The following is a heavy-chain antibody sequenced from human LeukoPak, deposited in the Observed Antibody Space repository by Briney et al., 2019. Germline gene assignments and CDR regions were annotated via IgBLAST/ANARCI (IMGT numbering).Heavy chain of an antibody. J-gene: IGHJ6*02. V-gene: IGHV3-30*04. CDR1: GFPFSSYA. CDR2: ISYDGSNK. CDR3: ARDGCTNCYYYYGMDV. Sequence: GRSLRLSCAASGFPFSSYAMHWVRQAPGKGLEWVAVISYDGSNKYYADSVKGRFTISRDNSKNTLYLQMNSLRAEDTAVYYCARDGCTNCYYYYGMDVWGQGTTVTVSS. D-gene: IGHD2-8*01.